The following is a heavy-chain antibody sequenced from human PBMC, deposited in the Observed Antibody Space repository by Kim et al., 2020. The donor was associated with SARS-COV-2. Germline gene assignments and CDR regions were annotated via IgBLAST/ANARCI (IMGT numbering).Heavy chain of an antibody. V-gene: IGHV4-59*08. D-gene: IGHD4-17*01. CDR3: ARRGGYGGNSGLGGSWYFDL. J-gene: IGHJ2*01. CDR2: IYYSGST. CDR1: GGSISSYY. Sequence: SETLSLTCTVSGGSISSYYWSWIRQPPGKGLEWIGYIYYSGSTNYNPSLKSRVTISVDTSKNQFSLKLSSVTAADTAVYYCARRGGYGGNSGLGGSWYFDLWGRGTLVTVSS.